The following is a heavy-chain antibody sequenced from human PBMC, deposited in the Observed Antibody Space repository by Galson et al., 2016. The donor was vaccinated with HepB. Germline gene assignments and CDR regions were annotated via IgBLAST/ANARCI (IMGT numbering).Heavy chain of an antibody. J-gene: IGHJ5*02. CDR3: ARRCSGGSCYFWFDP. CDR1: GYTFISYG. Sequence: SVKVSCKASGYTFISYGISWVRQAPGQGLEWMGGIIPIFGTTDYAQKFQGRVTITADKSTRIAYIELSRLRSEDTAVYYCARRCSGGSCYFWFDPWGQGTLVTVSS. CDR2: IIPIFGTT. V-gene: IGHV1-69*06. D-gene: IGHD2-15*01.